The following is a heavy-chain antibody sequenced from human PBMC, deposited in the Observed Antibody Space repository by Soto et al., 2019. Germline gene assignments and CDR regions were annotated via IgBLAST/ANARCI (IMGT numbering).Heavy chain of an antibody. J-gene: IGHJ5*02. CDR3: ARSSHKESWFDP. D-gene: IGHD6-13*01. CDR2: IYSSGSA. Sequence: SETLSLTCTVSGGSVSNFYWNWIRQPAGKGLEWIGRIYSSGSASYNPSLRSRVTMSVDTSKNQFSLKVNSVTAADTAVYYCARSSHKESWFDPWGQGALVTVSS. V-gene: IGHV4-4*07. CDR1: GGSVSNFY.